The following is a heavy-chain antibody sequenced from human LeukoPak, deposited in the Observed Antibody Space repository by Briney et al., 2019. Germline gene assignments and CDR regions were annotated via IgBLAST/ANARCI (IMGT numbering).Heavy chain of an antibody. D-gene: IGHD1-14*01. CDR1: GGSFSGYS. CDR2: INHSGGT. CDR3: AKNMGASGGIHDY. Sequence: SETLSLTCAVYGGSFSGYSWNWIRQPPVKGLEWIGEINHSGGTNYNPSLKSRVTISVDTSKKQFSLKLSSVTAADTAVYYCAKNMGASGGIHDYWGQGTLVTVSS. J-gene: IGHJ4*02. V-gene: IGHV4-34*01.